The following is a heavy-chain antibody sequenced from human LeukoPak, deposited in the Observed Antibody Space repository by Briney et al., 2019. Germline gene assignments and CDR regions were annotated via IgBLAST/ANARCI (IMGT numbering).Heavy chain of an antibody. J-gene: IGHJ4*02. Sequence: GGSLRLSCAASVFTFSSYAMSWVRQAPGKGLEWVSAISGSGGSTYYADSVKGRFTISRDNSKNTLYLQMNSLRAEDTAVYYCAKGPNYYDSSGYLPRWGQGTLVTVSS. CDR3: AKGPNYYDSSGYLPR. D-gene: IGHD3-22*01. CDR2: ISGSGGST. V-gene: IGHV3-23*01. CDR1: VFTFSSYA.